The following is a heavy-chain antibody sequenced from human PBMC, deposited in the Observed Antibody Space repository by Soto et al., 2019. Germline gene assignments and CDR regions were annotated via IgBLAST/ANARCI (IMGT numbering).Heavy chain of an antibody. D-gene: IGHD2-2*01. V-gene: IGHV1-69*01. Sequence: QVQLVQSGAEVRKPGSSVRVSCKASGGTFDAYTITWVRQAPGQGLEWMGGIIPLFGTANYAQKFQGRVTITADESTTTAHMDLSSLRSEDTSVYFCARLGTKAMDVCGQGTTVTISS. J-gene: IGHJ6*02. CDR3: ARLGTKAMDV. CDR2: IIPLFGTA. CDR1: GGTFDAYT.